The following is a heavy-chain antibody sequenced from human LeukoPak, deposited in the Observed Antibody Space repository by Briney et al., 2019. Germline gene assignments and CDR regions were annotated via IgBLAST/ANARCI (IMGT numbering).Heavy chain of an antibody. CDR3: VKVFWSGYYDY. V-gene: IGHV3-64D*09. CDR2: TSANGDNT. CDR1: GFTFSTYA. D-gene: IGHD3-3*01. J-gene: IGHJ4*02. Sequence: GGSLRLSCSASGFTFSTYAMHWVRQAPGKGLEYVSATSANGDNTYYADSVKGRFSISRDNSKNTLYLQMSSLRAEDTAVFYCVKVFWSGYYDYWGQGTLVTVSS.